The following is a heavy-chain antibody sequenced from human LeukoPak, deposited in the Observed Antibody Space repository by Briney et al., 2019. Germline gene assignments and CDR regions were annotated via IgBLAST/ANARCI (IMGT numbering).Heavy chain of an antibody. D-gene: IGHD3-22*01. CDR3: AIMHGYYDGSGYWVQ. V-gene: IGHV3-23*01. CDR2: INPNGDRA. J-gene: IGHJ1*01. CDR1: GFTFGSYG. Sequence: GGSLRLSCAASGFTFGSYGMSWLRQAPGKGLEWVSFINPNGDRASYADSVKGRFTISRDNPRNTLYMQMNSLRDEDTAVYYCAIMHGYYDGSGYWVQWGQGTPVTVSS.